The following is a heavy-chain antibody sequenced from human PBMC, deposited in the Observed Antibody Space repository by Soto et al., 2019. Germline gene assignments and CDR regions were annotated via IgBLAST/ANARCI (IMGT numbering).Heavy chain of an antibody. CDR1: GYTLTELS. CDR2: FDPEDGET. D-gene: IGHD3-22*01. V-gene: IGHV1-24*01. CDR3: GTPYDSSGYLNY. Sequence: GASVKVSCKVSGYTLTELSMHWVRQAPGKGLEWMGGFDPEDGETIYAQKFQGRVTMTEDTSTDAAYMELSSLRSEDTAVYYCGTPYDSSGYLNYWGQGTLVTVSS. J-gene: IGHJ4*02.